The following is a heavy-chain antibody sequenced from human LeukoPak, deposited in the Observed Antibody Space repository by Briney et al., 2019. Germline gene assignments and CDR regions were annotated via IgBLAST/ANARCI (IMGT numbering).Heavy chain of an antibody. J-gene: IGHJ5*01. V-gene: IGHV4-59*08. CDR2: IHYSGST. CDR1: GGSISSYY. Sequence: SETLSLTCNVSGGSISSYYWSWIRQPPGKRLEWIGYIHYSGSTKYNPSFKSRVSISLDTPKNQFSLRLSPVTAADAAVYYCAGTVAGPNWFDSWGQGTQITVSS. D-gene: IGHD6-19*01. CDR3: AGTVAGPNWFDS.